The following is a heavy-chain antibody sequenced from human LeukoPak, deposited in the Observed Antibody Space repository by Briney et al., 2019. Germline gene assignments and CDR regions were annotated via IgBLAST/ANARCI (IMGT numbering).Heavy chain of an antibody. CDR2: IYYSGST. V-gene: IGHV4-31*03. J-gene: IGHJ6*02. CDR3: AREITPSGMDV. D-gene: IGHD5-24*01. Sequence: PSQTLSLTCTVSGGSISSGGYYWSWLRQHPGKGLEWIGYIYYSGSTYYNPSLKSRVTISVDTSKNQFSLKLSSVTAADTAVYYCAREITPSGMDVWGQGTTVTVSS. CDR1: GGSISSGGYY.